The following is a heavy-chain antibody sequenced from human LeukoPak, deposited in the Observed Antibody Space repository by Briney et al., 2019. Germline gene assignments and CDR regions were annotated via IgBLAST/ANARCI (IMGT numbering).Heavy chain of an antibody. V-gene: IGHV3-30*18. D-gene: IGHD6-13*01. J-gene: IGHJ5*02. CDR2: ISYDGSNK. CDR1: GFTFSSYG. Sequence: GGSLRLSCAASGFTFSSYGMHWVRQAPGKGLEWVAVISYDGSNKYYADSVKGRFTISRDNSENTLYLQMNSLRAEDTAVYYCAKSAIAAAGGFDPWGQGTLVTVSS. CDR3: AKSAIAAAGGFDP.